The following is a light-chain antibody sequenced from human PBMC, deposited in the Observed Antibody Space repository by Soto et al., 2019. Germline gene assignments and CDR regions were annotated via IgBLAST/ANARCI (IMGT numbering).Light chain of an antibody. Sequence: DIQMTQSPSTLSASLGDRVTITCRASRAISYWLAWYQQRPGKAPKLLIYRASRLESGVPSRFSGSGSGTEFTLTISGLQPDDFATYYCQQYNTFSFTFGQGTKREI. CDR1: RAISYW. J-gene: IGKJ2*01. CDR2: RAS. CDR3: QQYNTFSFT. V-gene: IGKV1-5*03.